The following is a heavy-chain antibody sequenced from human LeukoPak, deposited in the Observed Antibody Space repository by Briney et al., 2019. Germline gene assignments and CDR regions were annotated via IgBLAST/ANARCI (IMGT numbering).Heavy chain of an antibody. J-gene: IGHJ4*02. D-gene: IGHD6-13*01. CDR2: VHDSGST. V-gene: IGHV4-59*08. CDR1: GGSISNYY. Sequence: SETLSLTCTVSGGSISNYYWSWIRQPPGKGLEWIGYVHDSGSTNYNPSLKSRATISVDTSKSQFSLKLSSVTAADTAIYYWARGYSSSWYYFDYWGQGTLVTVSS. CDR3: ARGYSSSWYYFDY.